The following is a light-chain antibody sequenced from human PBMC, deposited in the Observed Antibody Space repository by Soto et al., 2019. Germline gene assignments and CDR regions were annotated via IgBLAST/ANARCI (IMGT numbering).Light chain of an antibody. Sequence: QSVLTQPPSASGTPGQTIAISCSGGSSNIGSRTVNWYQQLPGTAPRLLIYSNTQRPSGVPDRFSGSKSGTSASLAITGLQSEDEGDYYCAAWDDSLNGVVFGGGTKLTVL. CDR2: SNT. V-gene: IGLV1-44*01. CDR1: SSNIGSRT. CDR3: AAWDDSLNGVV. J-gene: IGLJ2*01.